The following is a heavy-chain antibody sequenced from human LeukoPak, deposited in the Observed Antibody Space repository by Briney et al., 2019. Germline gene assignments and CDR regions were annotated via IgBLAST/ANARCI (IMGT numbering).Heavy chain of an antibody. D-gene: IGHD2-21*02. CDR3: ARETMTAIQTIDY. CDR2: IWYDGSNK. J-gene: IGHJ4*02. Sequence: GGSLRLSCAASGFTFSSYGMHWVRQAPGKGLEWVAVIWYDGSNKYYADSVKGRFTISRDNSKNTLYLQMNSLRAEDMAVYYCARETMTAIQTIDYWGQGTLVTVSS. CDR1: GFTFSSYG. V-gene: IGHV3-33*01.